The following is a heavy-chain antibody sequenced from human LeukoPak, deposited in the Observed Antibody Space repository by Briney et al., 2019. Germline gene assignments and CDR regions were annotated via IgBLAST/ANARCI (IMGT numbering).Heavy chain of an antibody. CDR3: ARGDTNWFDP. CDR2: IYSGGST. V-gene: IGHV3-53*01. J-gene: IGHJ5*02. CDR1: GFTVSSNY. Sequence: GGSLRLSCAASGFTVSSNYMSWDRQAPGKGLEWVSVIYSGGSTYYADSVKGRFTISRDNSKNTLYLQINGLRAEDKAVYCCARGDTNWFDPWGQGTLVTVSS.